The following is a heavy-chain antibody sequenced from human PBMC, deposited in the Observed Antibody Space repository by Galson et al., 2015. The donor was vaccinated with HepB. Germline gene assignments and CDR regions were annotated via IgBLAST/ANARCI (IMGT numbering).Heavy chain of an antibody. CDR1: GDSVSSNSAA. D-gene: IGHD6-6*01. J-gene: IGHJ4*02. CDR3: ARDWTRYSSSAGLFDY. V-gene: IGHV6-1*01. CDR2: TYYRSKWYN. Sequence: CAISGDSVSSNSAAWNWIRQSPSRGLEWLGRTYYRSKWYNDYAVSVKGRITINPDTSKNQFSLQLNSVTPEDTAVYYCARDWTRYSSSAGLFDYWGQGTLVTVSS.